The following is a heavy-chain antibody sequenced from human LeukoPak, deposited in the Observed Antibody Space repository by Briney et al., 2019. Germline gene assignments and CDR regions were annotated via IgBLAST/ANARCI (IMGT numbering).Heavy chain of an antibody. CDR3: ARGDGSGSYYPADY. D-gene: IGHD3-10*01. CDR2: IIPIFGTA. Sequence: ASVKVSCKASGYTFISYYMHWVRQAPGQGLEWMGGIIPIFGTANYAQKFQGRVTITADESTSTAYMELSSLRSEDTAVYYCARGDGSGSYYPADYWGQGTLVTVSS. V-gene: IGHV1-69*13. CDR1: GYTFISYY. J-gene: IGHJ4*02.